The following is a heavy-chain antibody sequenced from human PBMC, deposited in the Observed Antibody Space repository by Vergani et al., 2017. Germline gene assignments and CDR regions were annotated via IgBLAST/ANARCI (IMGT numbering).Heavy chain of an antibody. D-gene: IGHD3-10*01. CDR1: GVSFKTYF. Sequence: QVQLQESGPGLVKSSETLSLTCAVYGVSFKTYFWNWIRQSPDKGLEWIGEVDYSDRPYYNPSLRGRVTISVDTSKNQISLRVHSVDVADTAIYYCGRVADFYGLGSRLLDLWGQGILVTVSS. J-gene: IGHJ5*02. CDR2: VDYSDRP. V-gene: IGHV4-34*10. CDR3: GRVADFYGLGSRLLDL.